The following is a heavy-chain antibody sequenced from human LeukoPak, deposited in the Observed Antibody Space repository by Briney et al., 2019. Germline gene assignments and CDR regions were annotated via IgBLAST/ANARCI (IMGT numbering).Heavy chain of an antibody. D-gene: IGHD3-10*01. Sequence: ASVKVSCKASGYTFTSYDINWVRQATGQGLEWMGWMNPNSGNTGYAQKFQGRVTVTRNTSISTAYMELSSLRSEDTAVYYCARARFGELLYYYYYYMDVWGKGTTVTVSS. CDR1: GYTFTSYD. J-gene: IGHJ6*03. CDR2: MNPNSGNT. CDR3: ARARFGELLYYYYYYMDV. V-gene: IGHV1-8*01.